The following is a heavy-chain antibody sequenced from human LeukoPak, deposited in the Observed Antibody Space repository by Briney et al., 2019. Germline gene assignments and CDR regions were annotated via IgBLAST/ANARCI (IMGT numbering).Heavy chain of an antibody. J-gene: IGHJ4*02. D-gene: IGHD2-2*01. CDR2: IYHSGST. V-gene: IGHV4-4*02. Sequence: SGTLSLTCAVSGGSISSSNWWSWVRQPPGKGLEWIGEIYHSGSTNYNPSLKSRVTISVDKSKNQFSLKLSSVTAADTAVYYCARVYCSSTSCYGLFDYWGQGTLVTVSS. CDR1: GGSISSSNW. CDR3: ARVYCSSTSCYGLFDY.